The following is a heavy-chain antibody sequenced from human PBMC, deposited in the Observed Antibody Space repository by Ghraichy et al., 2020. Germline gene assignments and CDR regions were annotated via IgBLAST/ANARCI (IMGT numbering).Heavy chain of an antibody. J-gene: IGHJ4*02. CDR3: ARLRCSGGICYVSDY. D-gene: IGHD2-15*01. Sequence: GGSLRLSCAASGFTFSSFGMIWVRQAPGKGLEWVSSISSSGNYINYADSVKGRFTISRDTANKSLYLQMNSLRAEDTAVFYCARLRCSGGICYVSDYWGQGTLVTVSS. CDR2: ISSSGNYI. CDR1: GFTFSSFG. V-gene: IGHV3-21*01.